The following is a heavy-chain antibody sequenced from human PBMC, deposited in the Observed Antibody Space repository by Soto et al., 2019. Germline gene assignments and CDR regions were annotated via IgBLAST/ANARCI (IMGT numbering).Heavy chain of an antibody. Sequence: EVQLLESGGGLVQPGGSLRLSCAASGFTFSSYAMSWVRQAPGKGLEWVSAISGSGGSTYYADSVKGRFTISRDNSKNTLYLQMNSLRAEDTAVYYCAKDLALGGYGELPENFDYWGQGTLVTVSS. CDR1: GFTFSSYA. D-gene: IGHD1-26*01. CDR3: AKDLALGGYGELPENFDY. V-gene: IGHV3-23*01. J-gene: IGHJ4*02. CDR2: ISGSGGST.